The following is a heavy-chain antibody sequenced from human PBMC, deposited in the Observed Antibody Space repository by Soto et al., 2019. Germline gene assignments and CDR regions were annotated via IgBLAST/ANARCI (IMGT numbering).Heavy chain of an antibody. CDR3: VRDLHEPLATDALRVAN. CDR1: GFTFSSYE. Sequence: XGSLRLSCAASGFTFSSYEMHGVRQAPGKGLEWISYISSTGSGTHYADSVKGRFTMSRDNTKNSVSLQMSSLRAEDTAVYYCVRDLHEPLATDALRVANWGQGTQVTVSS. D-gene: IGHD2-15*01. V-gene: IGHV3-48*03. J-gene: IGHJ4*02. CDR2: ISSTGSGT.